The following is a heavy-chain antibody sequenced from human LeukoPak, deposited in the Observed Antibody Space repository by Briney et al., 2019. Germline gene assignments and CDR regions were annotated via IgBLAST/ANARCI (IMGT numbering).Heavy chain of an antibody. J-gene: IGHJ6*02. D-gene: IGHD5/OR15-5a*01. V-gene: IGHV3-33*01. CDR3: ARARYNVNRRPFYYHGMDV. CDR2: IWSDRGYK. CDR1: EFTFSSYG. Sequence: GRSLRLSCAASEFTFSSYGMHWVRQAPGKGLEWVAFIWSDRGYKYYSDSVKGRFTISRDNSENTLYLQMNSMRAEDTAVYYCARARYNVNRRPFYYHGMDVWGQGTTVTVSS.